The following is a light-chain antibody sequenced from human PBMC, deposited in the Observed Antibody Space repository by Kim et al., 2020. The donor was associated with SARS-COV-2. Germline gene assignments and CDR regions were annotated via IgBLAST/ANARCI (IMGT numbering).Light chain of an antibody. V-gene: IGKV2-30*01. CDR3: MQATHEPPT. CDR2: KVS. J-gene: IGKJ1*01. CDR1: QRLVFSDVHTY. Sequence: PASISCMSRQRLVFSDVHTYFTLFPQRPRQSPRRLVYKVSRRDSGVPDRFSGSVSGTDFTLYISGVEAEDVWIYYCMQATHEPPTFCQGTKVDIK.